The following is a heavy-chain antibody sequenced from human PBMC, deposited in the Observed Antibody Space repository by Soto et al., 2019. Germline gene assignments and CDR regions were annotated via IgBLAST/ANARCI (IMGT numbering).Heavy chain of an antibody. J-gene: IGHJ1*01. CDR3: VEIAVAGNLYFQH. V-gene: IGHV4-34*01. CDR1: GGSFSGYY. CDR2: INHSGST. Sequence: SETLSLTCAVYGGSFSGYYWSWIRQPPGKGLEWIGEINHSGSTNYNPSLKSRVTISVDTSKNQFSLKLSSVTAADTAVYYCVEIAVAGNLYFQHWGQGTLVTVSS. D-gene: IGHD6-19*01.